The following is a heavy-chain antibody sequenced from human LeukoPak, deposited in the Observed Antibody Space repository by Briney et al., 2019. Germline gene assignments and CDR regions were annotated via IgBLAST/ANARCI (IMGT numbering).Heavy chain of an antibody. J-gene: IGHJ3*02. CDR2: ISGSGVYT. V-gene: IGHV3-23*01. CDR1: GFTFSRYW. CDR3: AKAVDLATISVDI. Sequence: GGSLRLSCVASGFTFSRYWMHWVRQAPGKGLVWVSRISGSGVYTYYADSVKGRFTISRDNSKNTLYLVMNSLRVDDTAVYYCAKAVDLATISVDIWGQGTMVTVSS. D-gene: IGHD5-24*01.